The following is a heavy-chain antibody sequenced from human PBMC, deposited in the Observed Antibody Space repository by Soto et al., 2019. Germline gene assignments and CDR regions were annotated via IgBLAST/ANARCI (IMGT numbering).Heavy chain of an antibody. D-gene: IGHD2-2*01. J-gene: IGHJ4*02. CDR3: ARDGVVPAAIPFDD. CDR2: IIPILGIA. V-gene: IGHV1-69*08. CDR1: GGTFSSYT. Sequence: QVQLVQSGAEVKKPGSSVKVSCKASGGTFSSYTISWVRQAPGQGLEWMGRIIPILGIANYAQKFQGRVTXXAXKXXSTAYMELSSLRSEDTAVYYCARDGVVPAAIPFDDWGQGTLVTVSS.